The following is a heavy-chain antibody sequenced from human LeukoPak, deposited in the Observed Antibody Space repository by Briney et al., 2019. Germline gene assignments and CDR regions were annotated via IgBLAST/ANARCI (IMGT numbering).Heavy chain of an antibody. V-gene: IGHV4-30-4*01. CDR1: GGSISSGDYY. J-gene: IGHJ4*02. D-gene: IGHD3-22*01. Sequence: SETLSLTCTVSGGSISSGDYYWSWIRQPPGKGLEWIGYIYYSGSPYYNPSLKSRVTISVDTSKNQFSLKLSSVTAADTAVYYRARVPHYYDRSGSELFEHWGQGPLVTVSS. CDR2: IYYSGSP. CDR3: ARVPHYYDRSGSELFEH.